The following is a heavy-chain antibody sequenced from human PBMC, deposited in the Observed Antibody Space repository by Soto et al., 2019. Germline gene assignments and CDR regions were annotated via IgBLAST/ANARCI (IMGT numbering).Heavy chain of an antibody. CDR2: IYHSGYT. CDR3: ARAVGNSVFNF. V-gene: IGHV4-31*03. J-gene: IGHJ4*02. D-gene: IGHD2-15*01. CDR1: GGSISSGGHY. Sequence: QVQLQESGPGLVKPSQTLSLTCTVSGGSISSGGHYWSWIRQHPGKGLEWIGYIYHSGYTDYTPSLWSRATISVDTSTNHFSLKLSSVTAADTAVYYCARAVGNSVFNFWGQGAQVTVSS.